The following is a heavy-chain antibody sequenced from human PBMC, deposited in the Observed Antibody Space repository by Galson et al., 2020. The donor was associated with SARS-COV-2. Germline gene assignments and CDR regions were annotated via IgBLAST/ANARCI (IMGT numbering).Heavy chain of an antibody. CDR2: IYYSGST. D-gene: IGHD6-13*01. CDR1: GGSISSYY. Sequence: SETLSLTCTVSGGSISSYYWSWIRQPPGKGLEWIGYIYYSGSTNYNPSLKSRVTISVDTSKNQFSLKLSSVTAADTAVYYCARVQQISSWYDYYYYYGMDVWGQGTTVTVSS. V-gene: IGHV4-59*13. CDR3: ARVQQISSWYDYYYYYGMDV. J-gene: IGHJ6*02.